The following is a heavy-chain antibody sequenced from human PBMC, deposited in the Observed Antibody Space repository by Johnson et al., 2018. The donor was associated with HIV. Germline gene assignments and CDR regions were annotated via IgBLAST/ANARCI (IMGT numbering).Heavy chain of an antibody. V-gene: IGHV3-30*02. CDR1: GFSFTNAW. Sequence: QVQLVESGGGVVRPGGSLRLSCAASGFSFTNAWMSWVRQAPGKGLEWVAFIRYDETNKDYADSVKGRFTISRDNSKNTLSLQMSSLRVEDTAVYFCASWGGLNHMGDPFDIWGQGTMVTVSS. CDR3: ASWGGLNHMGDPFDI. J-gene: IGHJ3*02. D-gene: IGHD3-16*01. CDR2: IRYDETNK.